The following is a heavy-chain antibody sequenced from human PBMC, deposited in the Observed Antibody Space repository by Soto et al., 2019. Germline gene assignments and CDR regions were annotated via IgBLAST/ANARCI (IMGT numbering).Heavy chain of an antibody. Sequence: AASVKVSCKASGYTFTSYVMHWVRQAPGQRLEWMGWINAGNGNTKYSQKFQGRVTITRDTSASTAYMELSSLRSEDTAVYYCARERAYDSSGYYVRINWFDPWGQGTLVTVSS. CDR3: ARERAYDSSGYYVRINWFDP. D-gene: IGHD3-22*01. CDR2: INAGNGNT. J-gene: IGHJ5*02. V-gene: IGHV1-3*01. CDR1: GYTFTSYV.